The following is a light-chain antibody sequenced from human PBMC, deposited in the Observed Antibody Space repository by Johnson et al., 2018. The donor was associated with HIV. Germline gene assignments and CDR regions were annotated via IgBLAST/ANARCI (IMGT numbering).Light chain of an antibody. V-gene: IGLV1-51*02. J-gene: IGLJ1*01. CDR2: ENN. Sequence: QSVLTQPPSVSAAPGQKVTISCSGGSSNIGNNYVSWYQQLPRAAPKLLIYENNKRPSGIPDRFSGSKSGTSATLGIAGLQTGDEADYYCGTWDNSLSTGAVFGTGTKVTVL. CDR3: GTWDNSLSTGAV. CDR1: SSNIGNNY.